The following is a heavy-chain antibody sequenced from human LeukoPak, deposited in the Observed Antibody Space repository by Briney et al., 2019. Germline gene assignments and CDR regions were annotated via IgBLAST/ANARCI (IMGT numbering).Heavy chain of an antibody. Sequence: GGSLRLSCAASGFTFSSYSMNWVRQAPGKGLEWVSYISSSSTIYYTDSVKGRFTISRDNAKNSLYLQMNSLRAEDTAVYYCARARGPFDAFDIWGQGTMVTVSS. V-gene: IGHV3-48*04. CDR3: ARARGPFDAFDI. D-gene: IGHD6-25*01. CDR1: GFTFSSYS. CDR2: ISSSSTI. J-gene: IGHJ3*02.